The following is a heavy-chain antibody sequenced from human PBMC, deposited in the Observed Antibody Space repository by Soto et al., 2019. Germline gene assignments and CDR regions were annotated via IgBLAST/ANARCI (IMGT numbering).Heavy chain of an antibody. CDR1: GFTFGDYA. V-gene: IGHV3-49*04. J-gene: IGHJ6*02. D-gene: IGHD3-3*01. CDR3: TRFRVSYYDFWSGPYYYYGMDV. CDR2: IRSKAYGGTT. Sequence: GGSLRLSCTASGFTFGDYAMSWVRQAPGKGLEWVGFIRSKAYGGTTEYAASVKGRFTISRDDSKSIAYLQMNSLKTEDTAVYYCTRFRVSYYDFWSGPYYYYGMDVWGQGTTVTVSS.